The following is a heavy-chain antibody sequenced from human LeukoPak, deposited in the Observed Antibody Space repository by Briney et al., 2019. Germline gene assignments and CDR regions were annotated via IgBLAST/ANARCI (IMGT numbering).Heavy chain of an antibody. D-gene: IGHD3-22*01. CDR3: ARQGYDSSGYYYYYFDY. CDR2: ISSSSSYI. J-gene: IGHJ4*02. Sequence: GGSLRLSCAASGFTFSSYSMNWVRQAPGKGLEWVSSISSSSSYIYYADSVKGRFTISRDNAKNSLYLQMNSLRAEDTAVYYCARQGYDSSGYYYYYFDYWGQGTLVTVSS. CDR1: GFTFSSYS. V-gene: IGHV3-21*01.